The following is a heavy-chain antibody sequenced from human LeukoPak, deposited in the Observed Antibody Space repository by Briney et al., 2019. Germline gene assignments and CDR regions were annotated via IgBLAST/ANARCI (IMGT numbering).Heavy chain of an antibody. CDR2: IYYSGST. D-gene: IGHD6-19*01. Sequence: NPSQTLSLTCTVSGGSISSGGYYWSWIRQHPGKGLEWIGYIYYSGSTNYNPSLKSRVSISVDTSKNQFSLKLSSVTAADTAVYYCARGYRAGWAVAYFDYWGQGTLVNVSS. V-gene: IGHV4-31*03. CDR3: ARGYRAGWAVAYFDY. CDR1: GGSISSGGYY. J-gene: IGHJ4*02.